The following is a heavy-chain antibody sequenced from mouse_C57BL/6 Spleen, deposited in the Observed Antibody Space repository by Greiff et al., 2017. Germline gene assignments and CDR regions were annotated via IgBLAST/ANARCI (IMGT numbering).Heavy chain of an antibody. CDR1: GYAFSSSW. V-gene: IGHV1-82*01. D-gene: IGHD2-3*01. J-gene: IGHJ3*01. Sequence: VQLQQSGPELVKPGASVKISCKASGYAFSSSWMNWVKQRPGKGLEWIGRIYPGDGDTNYNGKFKGKATLTADKSSSTADMQLSSLTSEDSAVYFCARGIYDGYRFAYWGQGTLVTVSA. CDR2: IYPGDGDT. CDR3: ARGIYDGYRFAY.